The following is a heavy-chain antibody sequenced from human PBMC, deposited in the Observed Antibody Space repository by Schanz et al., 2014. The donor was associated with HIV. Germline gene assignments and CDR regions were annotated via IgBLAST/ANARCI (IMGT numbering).Heavy chain of an antibody. D-gene: IGHD5-18*01. J-gene: IGHJ6*02. CDR2: ISDTGVRT. CDR1: GFTFSSYA. V-gene: IGHV3-23*01. Sequence: EVQLLESGGGLVQPGGSLRLSCAASGFTFSSYAMSWVRQAPGKGLEWVSGISDTGVRTNYADSVKGRLTISRDNSENTLYLQMNSLRAEDTALYYCAKDRGVVSGMVTNYYYGMDVWGQGTTVTVSS. CDR3: AKDRGVVSGMVTNYYYGMDV.